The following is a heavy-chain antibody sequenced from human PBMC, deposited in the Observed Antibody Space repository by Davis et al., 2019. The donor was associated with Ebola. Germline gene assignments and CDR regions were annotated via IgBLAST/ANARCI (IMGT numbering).Heavy chain of an antibody. J-gene: IGHJ4*02. CDR2: ISNSGGST. D-gene: IGHD1-26*01. Sequence: GESLKISCAAAGFTFSTYALSWVRQVPGKGLEWVSSISNSGGSTYYGDSVKGQFTISRDNSRDTLYLQMNSLRVEDTAVYYCARAPTWFLGSYYLNFDYWGQGTLVTVSS. CDR1: GFTFSTYA. CDR3: ARAPTWFLGSYYLNFDY. V-gene: IGHV3-23*01.